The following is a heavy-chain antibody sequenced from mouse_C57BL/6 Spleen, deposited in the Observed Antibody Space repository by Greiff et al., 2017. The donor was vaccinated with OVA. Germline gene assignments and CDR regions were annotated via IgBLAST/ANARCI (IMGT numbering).Heavy chain of an antibody. J-gene: IGHJ3*01. CDR2: IDPETGGT. Sequence: VQLQESGAELVRPGASVTLSCKASGYTFTDYEMHWVKQTPVHGLEWIGAIDPETGGTAYNQKFKGKAILTADKSSSTAYMELRSLTSEDSAVLYWRGGGGGGFAYWGQGTLVTVSA. V-gene: IGHV1-15*01. CDR1: GYTFTDYE. CDR3: RGGGGGGFAY.